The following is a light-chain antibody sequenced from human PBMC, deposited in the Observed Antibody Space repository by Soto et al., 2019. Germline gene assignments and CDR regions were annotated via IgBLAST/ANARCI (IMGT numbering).Light chain of an antibody. Sequence: EIVMTQSPATLSVSPGERATLPCRASHSISSNLAWYQQKPGQAPRLLIYDASNRAPGIPARFSGSGSGMDFTLTISSLAPEDFAVYYCQQSGDSQWTFGQGTKVDIK. CDR1: HSISSN. CDR3: QQSGDSQWT. V-gene: IGKV3D-15*01. J-gene: IGKJ1*01. CDR2: DAS.